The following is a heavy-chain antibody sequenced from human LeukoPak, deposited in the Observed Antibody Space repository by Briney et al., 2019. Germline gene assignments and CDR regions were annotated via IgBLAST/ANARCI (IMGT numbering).Heavy chain of an antibody. D-gene: IGHD6-19*01. CDR2: INPNSGGT. CDR1: GYTFTGYY. V-gene: IGHV1-2*02. J-gene: IGHJ6*03. Sequence: ASVKVSCKASGYTFTGYYMHWVRQAPGQGLEWMGWINPNSGGTNYAQKFQGRVTMTRDTSISTAYMELSRLRSDDTAVYYCARDPVKVAERDYYYYMDVWGKGTTVTVSS. CDR3: ARDPVKVAERDYYYYMDV.